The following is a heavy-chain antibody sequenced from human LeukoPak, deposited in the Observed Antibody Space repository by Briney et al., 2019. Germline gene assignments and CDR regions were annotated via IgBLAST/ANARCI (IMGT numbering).Heavy chain of an antibody. CDR1: GITLSSYG. CDR2: IWYDGSNK. Sequence: PGGSLRLSCAVSGITLSSYGMHWVRQAPGKGLEWVAVIWYDGSNKYYADSVKGRFTISRDNSKNTLYLQMNSLRAEDTAVYYCAKDPVIGGRLHYYYYMDVWGKGTTVTVSS. J-gene: IGHJ6*03. CDR3: AKDPVIGGRLHYYYYMDV. D-gene: IGHD3-22*01. V-gene: IGHV3-33*06.